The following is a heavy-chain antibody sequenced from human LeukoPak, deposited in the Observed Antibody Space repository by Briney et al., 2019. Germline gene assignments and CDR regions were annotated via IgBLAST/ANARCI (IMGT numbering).Heavy chain of an antibody. D-gene: IGHD6-19*01. CDR1: GFTLSSFS. J-gene: IGHJ4*02. CDR2: ISSSSSTI. Sequence: GGSLRLSCAASGFTLSSFSMNWVRQAPGKGLEWVSYISSSSSTINYADSVKGRFTISRDNAKNSLYLQMNSLRAEDTAVYYCARGRAGHFFDYWGQGTLVTVSS. V-gene: IGHV3-48*04. CDR3: ARGRAGHFFDY.